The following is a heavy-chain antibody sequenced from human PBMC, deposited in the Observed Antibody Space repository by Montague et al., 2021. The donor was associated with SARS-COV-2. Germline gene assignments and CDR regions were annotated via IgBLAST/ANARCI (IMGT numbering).Heavy chain of an antibody. V-gene: IGHV4-34*01. CDR2: INHSRST. CDR3: AGGQVVLQSFVWLLMSDAGRYFDY. Sequence: SETLSLTCAVYGGSFSDYNWSWICQPPGKGQEWMGEINHSRSTNTNPSPKSRVAISVDTSKYQFSLTLSSVTVADTAVYYCAGGQVVLQSFVWLLMSDAGRYFDYWGQGTLVTVSS. CDR1: GGSFSDYN. D-gene: IGHD3-9*01. J-gene: IGHJ4*02.